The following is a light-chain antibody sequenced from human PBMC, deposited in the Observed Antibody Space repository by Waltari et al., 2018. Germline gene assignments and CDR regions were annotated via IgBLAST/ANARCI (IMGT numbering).Light chain of an antibody. J-gene: IGKJ1*01. Sequence: DIQMTQSPSTLSASVGDRVTITCRASQSISSWLAWYQQKPGKAPKLPIYDASSLESGVPSRFSGSGYGTEFALTISSLQPDDFATYYCQQYNSYSRTFGQGTKVEIK. CDR2: DAS. V-gene: IGKV1-5*01. CDR1: QSISSW. CDR3: QQYNSYSRT.